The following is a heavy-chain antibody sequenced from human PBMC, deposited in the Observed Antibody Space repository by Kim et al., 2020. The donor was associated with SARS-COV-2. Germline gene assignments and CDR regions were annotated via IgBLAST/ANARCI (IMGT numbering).Heavy chain of an antibody. CDR1: GGSINSDN. V-gene: IGHV4-59*05. D-gene: IGHD4-17*01. CDR3: AGCNHFGDSFFYY. Sequence: SETLSLTCAVSGGSINSDNWSWCRRPPRKELLGWGGNYYNGGNNYNTPSIRRRIIIAVATSKNQFSLHLTFVAAEATAVYYSAGCNHFGDSFFYY. J-gene: IGHJ6*01. CDR2: NYYNGGNN.